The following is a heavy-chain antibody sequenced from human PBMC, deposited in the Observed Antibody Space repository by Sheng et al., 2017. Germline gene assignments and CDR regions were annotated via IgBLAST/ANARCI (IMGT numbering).Heavy chain of an antibody. J-gene: IGHJ1*01. CDR1: GFTVSSNY. CDR2: IYSGGST. V-gene: IGHV3-53*01. CDR3: ARGNEAAAGLFQH. D-gene: IGHD6-13*01. Sequence: EVQLVESGGGLIQPGGSLRLSCAASGFTVSSNYMSWVRQAPGKGLEWVSVIYSGGSTYYADSVKGRFTISRDNSKNTLYLQMNSLRAEDTAVYYCARGNEAAAGLFQHWGQGTLVTVSS.